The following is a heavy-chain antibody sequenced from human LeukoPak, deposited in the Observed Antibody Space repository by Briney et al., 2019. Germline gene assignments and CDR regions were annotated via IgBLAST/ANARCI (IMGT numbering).Heavy chain of an antibody. Sequence: SETLSLTCTVSGGSISGSSYHWGWIRQSPGKGLEWIGSINYSGTTYYNPSLKSRVTISVDTSKNQFSLKVSFVTAADTAVYYCATTYSYTSGGYDYWGQGTLVTVSS. D-gene: IGHD5-18*01. CDR1: GGSISGSSYH. CDR2: INYSGTT. CDR3: ATTYSYTSGGYDY. J-gene: IGHJ4*02. V-gene: IGHV4-39*01.